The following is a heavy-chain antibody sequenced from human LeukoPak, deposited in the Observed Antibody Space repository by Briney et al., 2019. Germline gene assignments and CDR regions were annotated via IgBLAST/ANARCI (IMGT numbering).Heavy chain of an antibody. CDR3: ASSWEYYYDSSGSFAFDI. V-gene: IGHV3-48*04. D-gene: IGHD3-22*01. CDR1: GFTFSSYS. Sequence: GGSLRLSCAASGFTFSSYSMNWVRQAPGKGLEWVSYISSSSSTIYYADSVKGRFTISRDNAKNSLYLQMNSLRAEDTAVYYCASSWEYYYDSSGSFAFDIWGQGTMVTVSS. CDR2: ISSSSSTI. J-gene: IGHJ3*02.